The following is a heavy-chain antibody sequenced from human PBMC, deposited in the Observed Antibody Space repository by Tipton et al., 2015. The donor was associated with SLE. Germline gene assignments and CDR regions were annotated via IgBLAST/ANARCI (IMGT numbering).Heavy chain of an antibody. CDR1: GGSISSSSYY. Sequence: TLSLTCTVSGGSISSSSYYWGRIRQPPGKGLEWIGSIYYSGSTYYNPSLKSRVTISVDTSKNQFSLKLSSVTAADTAVYYCARYSGYETTQTGVGDYWGQGTLVTVSS. CDR2: IYYSGST. V-gene: IGHV4-39*01. D-gene: IGHD5-12*01. J-gene: IGHJ4*02. CDR3: ARYSGYETTQTGVGDY.